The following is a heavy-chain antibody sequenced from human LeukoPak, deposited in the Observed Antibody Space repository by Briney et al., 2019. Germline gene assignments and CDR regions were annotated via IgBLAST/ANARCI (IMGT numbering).Heavy chain of an antibody. CDR3: ASEVVVQDAFDI. J-gene: IGHJ3*02. CDR2: ISSSSSYI. Sequence: PGGSLRLSCAASGFTFSSYGMSWVRQAPGKGLEWVSSISSSSSYIYYADSVKGRFTISRDNAKNSLYLQMNSLRAEDTAVYYCASEVVVQDAFDIWGQGTMVTVSS. D-gene: IGHD3-22*01. V-gene: IGHV3-21*01. CDR1: GFTFSSYG.